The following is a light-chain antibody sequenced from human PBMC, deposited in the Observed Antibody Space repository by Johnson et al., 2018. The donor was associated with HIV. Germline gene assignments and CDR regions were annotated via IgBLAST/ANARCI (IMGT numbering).Light chain of an antibody. CDR3: GTWDSNLAVYV. CDR2: ENN. J-gene: IGLJ1*01. Sequence: QSVLTQPPSVSAAPGQKVTFSCSGSSSNIGENFVSWYQHLPGTAPKLLIYENNKRPSGIPDRFSGSKSGTSATLGITGLQTGDEADYYCGTWDSNLAVYVFGTGTKFPVL. V-gene: IGLV1-51*02. CDR1: SSNIGENF.